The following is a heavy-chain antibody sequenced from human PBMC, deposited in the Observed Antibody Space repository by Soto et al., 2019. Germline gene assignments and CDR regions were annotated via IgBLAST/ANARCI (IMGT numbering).Heavy chain of an antibody. CDR3: ARWRAYCGGDCYSPTNWFDP. Sequence: QVQLQESGPGLVKPSQTLSLTCTVSGGSISSGGYYWSWIRQHPGKGLEWIGYIYYSGSTYYNPSXXXRGTLSVDTSXXQXSXMLSSVTAADTAVYYCARWRAYCGGDCYSPTNWFDPWGQGTLVTVSS. V-gene: IGHV4-31*03. D-gene: IGHD2-21*02. CDR1: GGSISSGGYY. CDR2: IYYSGST. J-gene: IGHJ5*02.